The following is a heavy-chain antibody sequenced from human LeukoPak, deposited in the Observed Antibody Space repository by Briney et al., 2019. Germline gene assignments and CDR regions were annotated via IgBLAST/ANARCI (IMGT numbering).Heavy chain of an antibody. CDR1: GFTFNTYA. V-gene: IGHV3-23*01. Sequence: GGSLRLSCAASGFTFNTYAMSWVRQAPGKGLEWVSAISDSGGSAYYADSVKGRFTISRDNSKNALYLQMNSLRAEDTAVYYCARDSKGVDNMSYYMDVWGKGTTVTVSS. D-gene: IGHD3-3*01. CDR2: ISDSGGSA. CDR3: ARDSKGVDNMSYYMDV. J-gene: IGHJ6*03.